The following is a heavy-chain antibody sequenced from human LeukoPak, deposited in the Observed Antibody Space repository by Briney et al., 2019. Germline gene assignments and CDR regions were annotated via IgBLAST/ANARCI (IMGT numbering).Heavy chain of an antibody. Sequence: SETLSLTCIVSGGSISSYYWSWIRQPAGTGLEWIGRIYTSGSTNYNPSLKSRVTMSVDTSKNQFSLKLSSVTAADTAVYYCARDGQWLDTFDYWGQGTLVTVSS. CDR1: GGSISSYY. CDR3: ARDGQWLDTFDY. D-gene: IGHD6-19*01. V-gene: IGHV4-4*07. CDR2: IYTSGST. J-gene: IGHJ4*02.